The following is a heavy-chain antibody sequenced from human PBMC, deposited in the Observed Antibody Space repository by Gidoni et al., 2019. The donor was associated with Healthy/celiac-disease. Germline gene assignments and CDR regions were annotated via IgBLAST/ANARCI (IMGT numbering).Heavy chain of an antibody. CDR3: ARENLARNDLNGAFDI. Sequence: QVQLVQSGAEVKKPGASVKVSCKASGYTFTRYYMHWVRQAPGQGLEWMGIINPSGGSTSYAQKFQGRVTMTRDTSTSTVYMELSSLRSEDTAVYYCARENLARNDLNGAFDIWGQGTMVTVSS. V-gene: IGHV1-46*01. D-gene: IGHD1-1*01. CDR2: INPSGGST. CDR1: GYTFTRYY. J-gene: IGHJ3*02.